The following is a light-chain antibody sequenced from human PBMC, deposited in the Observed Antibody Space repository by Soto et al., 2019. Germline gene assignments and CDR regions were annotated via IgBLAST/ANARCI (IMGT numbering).Light chain of an antibody. Sequence: DIQLTQSPSFLSASVGDRVTITCRASQGISTYLAWYQQNPGKAPKLLIYAASTLPSGVPSRFSGSGSGTEFPLTISTLQPEDFETYYCQQVNTYPPTFGQGTRLDI. CDR1: QGISTY. CDR3: QQVNTYPPT. V-gene: IGKV1-9*01. CDR2: AAS. J-gene: IGKJ5*01.